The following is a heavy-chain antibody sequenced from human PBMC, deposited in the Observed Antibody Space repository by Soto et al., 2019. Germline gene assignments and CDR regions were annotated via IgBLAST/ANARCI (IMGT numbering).Heavy chain of an antibody. CDR2: IDPSDSYT. Sequence: GGSLKISRKGSGYSFTTYWNSWVRQMPGKGLEWMGRIDPSDSYTNYSPSFKGHVTISADKSISTAYLQWSSLKASDTAMYYCARHNDSSGYYIDAFDICGQGTMVTVSS. J-gene: IGHJ3*02. CDR3: ARHNDSSGYYIDAFDI. D-gene: IGHD3-22*01. CDR1: GYSFTTYW. V-gene: IGHV5-10-1*01.